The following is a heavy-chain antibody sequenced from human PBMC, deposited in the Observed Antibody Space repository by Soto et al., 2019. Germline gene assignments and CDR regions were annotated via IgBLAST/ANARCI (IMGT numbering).Heavy chain of an antibody. CDR3: ARLTEYYYDSSGSTTFDY. Sequence: GESLKISCKGSGYSFTSYWIGWVRQMPGKGLEWMGIICPGDSDTRYSPSFQGQVTISADKSISTAYLQWSSLKASDTAMYYCARLTEYYYDSSGSTTFDYWGQGTLVTVSS. CDR1: GYSFTSYW. J-gene: IGHJ4*02. D-gene: IGHD3-22*01. CDR2: ICPGDSDT. V-gene: IGHV5-51*01.